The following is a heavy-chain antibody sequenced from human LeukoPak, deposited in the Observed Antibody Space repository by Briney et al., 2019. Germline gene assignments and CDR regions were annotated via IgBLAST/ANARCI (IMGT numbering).Heavy chain of an antibody. CDR3: ANANYGSGTTGYMDV. V-gene: IGHV3-23*01. J-gene: IGHJ6*03. CDR1: GFTFSSHG. D-gene: IGHD3-10*01. CDR2: ISGSGGST. Sequence: PGGSLRLSCAASGFTFSSHGMNWVRQAPGKGLEWVSAISGSGGSTYYADSVKGRFTISRDNSKNTLYLQMNSLRAEDTAVYYCANANYGSGTTGYMDVWGKGTTVTVSS.